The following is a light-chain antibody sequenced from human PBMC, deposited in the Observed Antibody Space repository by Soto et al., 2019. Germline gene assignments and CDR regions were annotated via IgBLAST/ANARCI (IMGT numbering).Light chain of an antibody. Sequence: EFVLTQSPGTLSLSPGERAPLSCRASQTVRNNYLAWYQQKPGQAPRLLIYDASSRATGIPDRFSGGGSGTDFTLTISSLQPDDFATYYCQHYNSYSETFGQGTKVDIK. V-gene: IGKV3-20*01. CDR3: QHYNSYSET. CDR2: DAS. CDR1: QTVRNNY. J-gene: IGKJ1*01.